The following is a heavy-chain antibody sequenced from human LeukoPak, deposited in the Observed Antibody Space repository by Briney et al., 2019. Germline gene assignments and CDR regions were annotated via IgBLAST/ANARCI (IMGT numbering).Heavy chain of an antibody. J-gene: IGHJ4*02. Sequence: SETLSLTCTVSGYSISSGYYWGWIRQPPGKGLEWIGSIYHSGSTYYNPSLKSRVTISVDTSKNQFSLKLSSVTAADTAVYYCAREDIVPLYSWGAIKGFDYWGQGTLVTVSS. CDR1: GYSISSGYY. D-gene: IGHD5-12*01. CDR2: IYHSGST. V-gene: IGHV4-38-2*02. CDR3: AREDIVPLYSWGAIKGFDY.